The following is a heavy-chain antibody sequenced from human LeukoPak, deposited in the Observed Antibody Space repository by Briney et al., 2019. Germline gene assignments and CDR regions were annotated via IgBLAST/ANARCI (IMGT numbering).Heavy chain of an antibody. CDR3: AKDLKEVVPAADCFDY. V-gene: IGHV3-23*01. D-gene: IGHD2-2*01. CDR1: GFTFSSYA. Sequence: VGSLRLSCAASGFTFSSYAMSWVRQAPGKGLEWVSAISGSGGSTYYADSVKGRFTISRDNSKNTLYLQMNSLRAEDTAVYYCAKDLKEVVPAADCFDYWGQGTLVTVSS. J-gene: IGHJ4*02. CDR2: ISGSGGST.